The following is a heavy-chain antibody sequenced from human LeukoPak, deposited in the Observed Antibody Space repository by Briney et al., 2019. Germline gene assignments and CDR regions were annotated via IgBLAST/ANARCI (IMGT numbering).Heavy chain of an antibody. V-gene: IGHV5-51*01. CDR2: IYPGDSDT. CDR3: ARSSDCSSTSCYFDY. CDR1: GYSFTSYW. J-gene: IGHJ4*02. D-gene: IGHD2-2*01. Sequence: GESLKISCKGSGYSFTSYWIGWVRQMPGKGLDRMGIIYPGDSDTRYSPSFQGQVTISADKSISTAYLQWSSLKASDTAMYYCARSSDCSSTSCYFDYWGQGTLVTVSS.